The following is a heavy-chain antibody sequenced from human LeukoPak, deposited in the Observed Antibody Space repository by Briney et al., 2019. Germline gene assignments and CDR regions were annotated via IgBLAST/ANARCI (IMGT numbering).Heavy chain of an antibody. J-gene: IGHJ4*02. CDR3: ARAPYNCSGGSCLAYYFDY. V-gene: IGHV1-2*02. CDR2: INPNSGGT. Sequence: ASVKVSCKASGYTFTGYYMHWVRQAPGQGLEWMGWINPNSGGTNYAQKFQGRVTMTRDTSISTAYMELSRLRSDDTAVYYCARAPYNCSGGSCLAYYFDYWGQGTLVTVCS. D-gene: IGHD2-15*01. CDR1: GYTFTGYY.